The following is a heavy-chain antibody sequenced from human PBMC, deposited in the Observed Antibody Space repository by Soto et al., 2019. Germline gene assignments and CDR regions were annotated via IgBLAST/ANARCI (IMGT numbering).Heavy chain of an antibody. V-gene: IGHV3-13*01. CDR2: IGTAGDT. J-gene: IGHJ6*03. Sequence: GGSLRLSCAASGFTFSSYDMHWVRQATGKGLEWVSAIGTAGDTYYPGSVKGRFTISRENAKNSLYLQMNSLRAGDTAVYYCARGKGVYPPTNAYYMDVWGKGTTVTVSS. CDR1: GFTFSSYD. D-gene: IGHD1-1*01. CDR3: ARGKGVYPPTNAYYMDV.